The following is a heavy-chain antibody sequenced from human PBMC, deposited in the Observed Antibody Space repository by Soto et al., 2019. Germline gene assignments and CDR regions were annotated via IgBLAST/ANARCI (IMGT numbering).Heavy chain of an antibody. V-gene: IGHV1-18*01. CDR2: ISAYNGNT. CDR3: ARDAAAGYCSGGSCNYEIDAFDI. J-gene: IGHJ3*02. Sequence: QVQLVQSGAEVKKPGASVKVSCKASGYTFTSYGISWVRQAPGQGVEWMGWISAYNGNTNYAQKLQGRVTMTTDTSTSTAYMELRSLRSDDTAVYYCARDAAAGYCSGGSCNYEIDAFDIWGQGTMVTVSS. D-gene: IGHD2-15*01. CDR1: GYTFTSYG.